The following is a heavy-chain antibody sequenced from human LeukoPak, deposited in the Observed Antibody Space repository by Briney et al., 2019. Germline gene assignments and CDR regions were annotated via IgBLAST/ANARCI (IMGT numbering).Heavy chain of an antibody. CDR1: GGTLTTST. D-gene: IGHD2-15*01. J-gene: IGHJ4*02. V-gene: IGHV1-69*08. CDR2: IIPIFGTT. CDR3: ARGSMVAQRGYFDY. Sequence: SPKVSCKASGGTLTTSTISWVRPTLGQGVQWVCKIIPIFGTTNYAQKFQGRVRITADKSTSTAYMELSSLRSEDTAVYYCARGSMVAQRGYFDYWDQAILVTVSS.